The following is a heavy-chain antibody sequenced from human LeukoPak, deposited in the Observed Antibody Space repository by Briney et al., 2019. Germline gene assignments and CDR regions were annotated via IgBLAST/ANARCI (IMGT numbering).Heavy chain of an antibody. Sequence: GGSLRLSCAASGFIFSSYSMTWVRQAPGKGLEWVSTITGSGGTTYYADSVKGRFTIFRDKFRNTLHLQMNSLRAEDTAVYYCAKDSLTAPRYFDYWGQGTLVTVSS. J-gene: IGHJ4*02. D-gene: IGHD3-16*02. V-gene: IGHV3-23*01. CDR1: GFIFSSYS. CDR3: AKDSLTAPRYFDY. CDR2: ITGSGGTT.